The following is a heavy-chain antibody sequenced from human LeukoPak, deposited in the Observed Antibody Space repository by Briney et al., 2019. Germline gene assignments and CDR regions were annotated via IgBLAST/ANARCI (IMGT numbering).Heavy chain of an antibody. V-gene: IGHV3-23*01. CDR2: INGIGGST. CDR3: AAGSGWEPFYYCYYMDV. CDR1: GFTFSSYA. D-gene: IGHD6-19*01. J-gene: IGHJ6*03. Sequence: PGGSLRLSCAASGFTFSSYAMSGVRQAPGEGLEWVSAINGIGGSTYYADSVKGRFIISRDNCKNTVYLQMNSLRGEDTAVYYCAAGSGWEPFYYCYYMDVWGKGTTVTVSS.